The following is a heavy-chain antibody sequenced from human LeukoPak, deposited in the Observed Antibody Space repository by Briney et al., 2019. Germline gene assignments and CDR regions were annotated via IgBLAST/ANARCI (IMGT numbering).Heavy chain of an antibody. CDR3: ARAHYYDSSGFDY. CDR1: GFSFSNYE. D-gene: IGHD3-22*01. Sequence: TGGSLRLSCAASGFSFSNYEMNWVRQTPGKGLEWVSYMSSSGSMTWYADSVKGRFTISRDNAKRSLYLQMNSLRVEDAAVYYCARAHYYDSSGFDYWGQGTLVTVSS. CDR2: MSSSGSMT. V-gene: IGHV3-48*03. J-gene: IGHJ4*02.